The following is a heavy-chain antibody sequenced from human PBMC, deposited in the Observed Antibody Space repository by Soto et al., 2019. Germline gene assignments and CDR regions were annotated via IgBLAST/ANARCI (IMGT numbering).Heavy chain of an antibody. CDR2: INAGNGNT. V-gene: IGHV1-3*01. D-gene: IGHD6-13*01. CDR3: ARAGALAAAEYYYYYGMDV. Sequence: ASVKVSCKASGYTFTSYAMHWVRQAPGQRLEWMGWINAGNGNTKYSQKFQGRVTITRDTSASTAYMELSSLRSEDTAVYYCARAGALAAAEYYYYYGMDVWGQGTTVTVSS. CDR1: GYTFTSYA. J-gene: IGHJ6*02.